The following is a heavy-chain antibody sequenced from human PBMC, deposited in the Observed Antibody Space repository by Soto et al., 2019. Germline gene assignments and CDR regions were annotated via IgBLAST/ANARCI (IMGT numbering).Heavy chain of an antibody. CDR3: AGAGKSTIYRPTDY. CDR2: ISSSGSTI. CDR1: GFTFSDYY. D-gene: IGHD1-26*01. V-gene: IGHV3-11*01. Sequence: PGGSLRLSCAASGFTFSDYYMSWIRQAPGRGLEWVSYISSSGSTIYYADSVKGRFTISRDNAKNSLYLQMNSLRAEDTAVYYCAGAGKSTIYRPTDYWGQGTLVTVSS. J-gene: IGHJ4*02.